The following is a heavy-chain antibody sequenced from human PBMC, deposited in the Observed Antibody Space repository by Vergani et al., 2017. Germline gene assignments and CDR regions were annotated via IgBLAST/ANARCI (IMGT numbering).Heavy chain of an antibody. CDR2: NYSSGST. J-gene: IGHJ6*03. CDR3: ARERVLYADYYYMDV. V-gene: IGHV4-4*07. Sequence: QVQLQESGPGLVKPSETLSLTCTVSGGSISSHFWSWIRQPAGQGLEWIGHNYSSGSTHYNPSLKSRVTMSLDTSKNQFSLKVSSVTAADTAVYYCARERVLYADYYYMDVWGKGTTVTVSS. CDR1: GGSISSHF. D-gene: IGHD2-8*01.